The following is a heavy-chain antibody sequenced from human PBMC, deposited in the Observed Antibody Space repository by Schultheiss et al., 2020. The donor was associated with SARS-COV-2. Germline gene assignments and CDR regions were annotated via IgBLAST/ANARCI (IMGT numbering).Heavy chain of an antibody. CDR1: GGSISSYY. D-gene: IGHD4/OR15-4a*01. CDR3: ARVGGAAANNWFDP. Sequence: SETLSLTCTVSGGSISSYYWSWIRQPPGKGLEWIGYIYYSGSTNYNPSLTSRVTISVDTSKNQISLKLRSVTAADTAVFYCARVGGAAANNWFDPWGQGTLVTVSS. J-gene: IGHJ5*02. V-gene: IGHV4-59*08. CDR2: IYYSGST.